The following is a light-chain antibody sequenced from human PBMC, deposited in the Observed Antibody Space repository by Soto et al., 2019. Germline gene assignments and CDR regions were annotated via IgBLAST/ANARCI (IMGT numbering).Light chain of an antibody. CDR2: GAS. CDR1: QSGSSN. J-gene: IGKJ1*01. CDR3: QPYNTLHQT. V-gene: IGKV3-15*01. Sequence: EIVMTQSPATLSVSPGERATLSCRASQSGSSNLAWYQQKPGQAPRLLIYGASTRATGIPARFSGSGSGTEFTLTISSLQAEYFAVYYCQPYNTLHQTFGQGTKVEIK.